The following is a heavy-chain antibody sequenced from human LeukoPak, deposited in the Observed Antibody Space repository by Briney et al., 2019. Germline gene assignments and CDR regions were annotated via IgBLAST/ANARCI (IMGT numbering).Heavy chain of an antibody. CDR1: GGSISSGSYY. V-gene: IGHV4-61*02. Sequence: SETLSLTCTVSGGSISSGSYYWSWIRQPAGKGPEWIGRIYTSGSTNYNPSLKSRVTISVDTSKNQFSLKLSSVTAADTAVYYCARGRYCSSTSCYYFDYWGQGTLVTVSS. J-gene: IGHJ4*02. CDR2: IYTSGST. CDR3: ARGRYCSSTSCYYFDY. D-gene: IGHD2-2*01.